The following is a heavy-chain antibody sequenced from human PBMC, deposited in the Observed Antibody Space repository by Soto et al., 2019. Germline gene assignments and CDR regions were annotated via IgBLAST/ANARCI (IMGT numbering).Heavy chain of an antibody. CDR1: GFTFSSYG. CDR2: IWYDGSNK. D-gene: IGHD2-2*01. Sequence: GGSLRLSCAASGFTFSSYGMHWVRQAPGKGLEWVAGIWYDGSNKYYADSVKGRFTISRDNSKNTLYLQMNSLRAEDTAVYYCAREGAGYCSSNSCPFDYWGQGAQVTVSS. V-gene: IGHV3-33*01. CDR3: AREGAGYCSSNSCPFDY. J-gene: IGHJ4*02.